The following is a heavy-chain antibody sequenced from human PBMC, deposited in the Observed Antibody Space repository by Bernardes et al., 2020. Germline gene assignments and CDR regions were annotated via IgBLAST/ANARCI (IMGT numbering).Heavy chain of an antibody. Sequence: ASVKVSCKASGYTFTSYDINWVRQATGQGLEWMGWMNPNSGNTVYAQKFQGRVTMTRNTSISTAYMELSSLRSEDTAVYYCARGALYCSGGSCYYYYYGMDVWGQGTTVTVSS. J-gene: IGHJ6*02. CDR3: ARGALYCSGGSCYYYYYGMDV. V-gene: IGHV1-8*01. CDR1: GYTFTSYD. D-gene: IGHD2-15*01. CDR2: MNPNSGNT.